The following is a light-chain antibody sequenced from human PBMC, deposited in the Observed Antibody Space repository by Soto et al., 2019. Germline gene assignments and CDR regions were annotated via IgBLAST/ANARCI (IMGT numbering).Light chain of an antibody. CDR1: SSDIGTFNL. J-gene: IGLJ3*02. CDR3: CSYAAGGTLV. CDR2: EGT. V-gene: IGLV2-23*01. Sequence: QSVLTQPASVSGSPGQSITISCTGTSSDIGTFNLVSWYQHHPDKAPRLILYEGTKRPSGVSTRFSGSKSANTASLTDSGLQAEDEGDYYCCSYAAGGTLVFGGGTKLTVL.